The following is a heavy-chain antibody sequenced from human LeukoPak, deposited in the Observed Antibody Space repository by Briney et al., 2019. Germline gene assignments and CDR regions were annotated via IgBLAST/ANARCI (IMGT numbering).Heavy chain of an antibody. CDR2: ISYDGSNK. J-gene: IGHJ4*02. CDR3: ATTHVVVTANFDY. Sequence: GRSLGLSCAASGFTFSSYAMHWVRQAPGKGLEWVAVISYDGSNKYYADSVKGRFTISRDNSKNTLYLQMNSLRAEDTAVYYCATTHVVVTANFDYWGQGTLVTVSS. V-gene: IGHV3-30-3*01. CDR1: GFTFSSYA. D-gene: IGHD2-21*02.